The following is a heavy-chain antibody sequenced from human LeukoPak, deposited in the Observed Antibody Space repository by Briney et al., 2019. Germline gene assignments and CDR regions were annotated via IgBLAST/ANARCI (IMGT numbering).Heavy chain of an antibody. D-gene: IGHD1-1*01. CDR1: GYTFTSYF. CDR3: ARASVTRGDAFDI. J-gene: IGHJ3*02. CDR2: INPSGGSP. Sequence: ASVKVSCKASGYTFTSYFLHRVRQAPGQGLEWIGVINPSGGSPSYAQKLEGRVTMTRDTSTSTVYMELTSLRSEDTAEYYCARASVTRGDAFDIWGQGTTVTVRS. V-gene: IGHV1-46*04.